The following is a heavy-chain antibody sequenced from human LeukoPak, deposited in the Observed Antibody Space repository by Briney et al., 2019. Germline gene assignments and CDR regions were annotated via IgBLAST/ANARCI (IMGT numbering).Heavy chain of an antibody. CDR3: AVRDSYGSGSYPIDY. D-gene: IGHD3-10*01. CDR1: GFTFSSYS. V-gene: IGHV3-21*01. CDR2: ISTRSSYI. J-gene: IGHJ4*02. Sequence: PGGSLRLSCAASGFTFSSYSMNWVRQAPGKGLEWVSSISTRSSYIYYADSVKGRFTISRDNARNSLSLQMNSLRAEDTAVYYSAVRDSYGSGSYPIDYWGQGTLVTVSS.